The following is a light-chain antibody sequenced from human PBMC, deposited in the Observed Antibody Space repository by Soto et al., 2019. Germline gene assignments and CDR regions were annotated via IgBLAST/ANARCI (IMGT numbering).Light chain of an antibody. J-gene: IGKJ2*01. CDR3: QQSYITPYT. Sequence: DIQMTQSPSSLSASVGDSVTIICRASQSISRYLNWYQQRPGKVPKDLIYAAASLQSGVPPRFTGSGAGTEFPLTISGLQPEDVATYYCQQSYITPYTFGQGTKLDI. CDR2: AAA. V-gene: IGKV1-39*01. CDR1: QSISRY.